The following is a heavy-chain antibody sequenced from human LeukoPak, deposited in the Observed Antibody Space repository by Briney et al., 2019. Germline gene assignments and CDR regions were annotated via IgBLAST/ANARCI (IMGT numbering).Heavy chain of an antibody. CDR2: MNPNSGNT. CDR1: GYTFTSYD. V-gene: IGHV1-8*03. CDR3: ARSDPGGSYYYYYYYMDV. J-gene: IGHJ6*03. D-gene: IGHD1-26*01. Sequence: GASVKVSCEDSGYTFTSYDINWVRQATGQGLEWMGWMNPNSGNTGYAQKFQGRVTITRNTSISTAYMELSSLRSEDTAVYYCARSDPGGSYYYYYYYMDVWGKGTTVTVSS.